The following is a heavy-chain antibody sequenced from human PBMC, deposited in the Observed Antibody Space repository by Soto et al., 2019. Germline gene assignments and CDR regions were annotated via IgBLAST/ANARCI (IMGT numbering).Heavy chain of an antibody. V-gene: IGHV4-28*01. J-gene: IGHJ4*02. Sequence: SETLSLTCAVSGYSISSSNWWGWIRQPPGKGLEWIGYIYYSGTTYYNPSLKSRVTMSVDTSKNQFSLKLTSVTAVDMAVYYCARREIQGPIDYWGQGTLVTVSS. D-gene: IGHD1-26*01. CDR3: ARREIQGPIDY. CDR2: IYYSGTT. CDR1: GYSISSSNW.